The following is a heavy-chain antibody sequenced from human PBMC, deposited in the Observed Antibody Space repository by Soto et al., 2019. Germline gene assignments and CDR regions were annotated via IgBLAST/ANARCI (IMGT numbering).Heavy chain of an antibody. CDR1: GGSIGSSSYY. J-gene: IGHJ4*02. Sequence: PSETLSLTCTVSGGSIGSSSYYWGWIRQPPGKGLEWIGSIYDRGSTYSNPSLKSRLTTSLDTSKNQFSLKLTSVTAADTAVYYCARHGYTSGRTYFDYWGQGTPVTVSS. V-gene: IGHV4-39*01. D-gene: IGHD6-19*01. CDR2: IYDRGST. CDR3: ARHGYTSGRTYFDY.